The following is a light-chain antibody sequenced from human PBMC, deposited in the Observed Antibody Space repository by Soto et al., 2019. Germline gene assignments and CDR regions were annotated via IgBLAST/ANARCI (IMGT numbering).Light chain of an antibody. V-gene: IGKV3-11*01. CDR1: QSVSSY. Sequence: ILLTHTAVTLSLSPRERATVSCRASQSVSSYLAWYHQKPGQAPRLLIYDASNRATGIPARFSGAGSGTDFTLTIDSLEPEDFAIYYCQQRSNWPPITFGQGTRLDIK. J-gene: IGKJ5*01. CDR3: QQRSNWPPIT. CDR2: DAS.